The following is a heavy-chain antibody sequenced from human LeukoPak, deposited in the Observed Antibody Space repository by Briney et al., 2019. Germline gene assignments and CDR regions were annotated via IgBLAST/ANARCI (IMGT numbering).Heavy chain of an antibody. CDR1: GLTVSSNY. CDR3: ARARVTGTTWVDY. J-gene: IGHJ4*02. Sequence: GGSLRLSCAASGLTVSSNYMSWVRQAPGKGLEWVSVTYSGGSTYYADSVKGRFTISRDNSKNTLYLQMNSLRAEDTAVYYCARARVTGTTWVDYWGQGTLVTVSS. D-gene: IGHD1-1*01. CDR2: TYSGGST. V-gene: IGHV3-53*01.